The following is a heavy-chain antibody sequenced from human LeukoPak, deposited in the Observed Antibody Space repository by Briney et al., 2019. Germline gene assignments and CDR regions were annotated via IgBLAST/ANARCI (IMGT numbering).Heavy chain of an antibody. Sequence: LSETLSLTCTVSGGSISSSNYYWGWIRQPPRKGLEWIGNIDYSGGTYYNPSLKSRVTISVDTSKNQFSLKLSSVTAADTAVYYCARHDTVVVAAMPRNWFDPWGQGTLVTVSS. D-gene: IGHD2-15*01. V-gene: IGHV4-39*01. CDR2: IDYSGGT. CDR3: ARHDTVVVAAMPRNWFDP. CDR1: GGSISSSNYY. J-gene: IGHJ5*02.